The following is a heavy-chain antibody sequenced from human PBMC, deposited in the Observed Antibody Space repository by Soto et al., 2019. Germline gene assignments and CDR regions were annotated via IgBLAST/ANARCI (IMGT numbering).Heavy chain of an antibody. CDR2: INPSGGST. Sequence: QVQLVQSGAEVKKPGASVKVSCKASGYTFTSYYMHWVRQAPGQGLAWMGIINPSGGSTSYAQKFQGRVTMTRDTSTSTVYMELSSLRSEDTAVYYCARSEGGAIDFDYWGQGTLVTVSS. J-gene: IGHJ4*02. V-gene: IGHV1-46*03. CDR1: GYTFTSYY. D-gene: IGHD3-16*02. CDR3: ARSEGGAIDFDY.